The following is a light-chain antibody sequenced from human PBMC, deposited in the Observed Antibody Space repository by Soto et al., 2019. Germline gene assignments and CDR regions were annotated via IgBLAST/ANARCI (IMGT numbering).Light chain of an antibody. CDR2: GAS. CDR1: QSVSSSY. V-gene: IGKV3-20*01. Sequence: EVGMTQSPATLSVSPGERATLSCRASQSVSSSYLAWYQQKPGQAPRLLIYGASSRATGIPDRFSGSGSGTDFTLTISRLEPEDFAVYYCQQYGSSTWTFGQGTKWIS. J-gene: IGKJ1*01. CDR3: QQYGSSTWT.